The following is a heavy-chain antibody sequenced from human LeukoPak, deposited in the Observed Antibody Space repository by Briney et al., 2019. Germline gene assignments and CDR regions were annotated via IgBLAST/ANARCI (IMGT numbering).Heavy chain of an antibody. CDR1: GFTVSSNY. J-gene: IGHJ5*02. V-gene: IGHV4-34*01. Sequence: PGGSLRLSCAASGFTVSSNYMSWVRQAPGKGLEWIGEINHSGSTNYNPSLKSRVTISVDTSKNQFSLKLSSVTAADTAVYYCARGRLRFLEWVDANWFDPWGQGTLVTVSS. CDR2: INHSGST. D-gene: IGHD3-3*01. CDR3: ARGRLRFLEWVDANWFDP.